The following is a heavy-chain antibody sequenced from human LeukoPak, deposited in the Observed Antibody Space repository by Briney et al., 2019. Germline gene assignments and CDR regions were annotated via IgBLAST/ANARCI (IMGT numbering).Heavy chain of an antibody. Sequence: SETLSLTCTVSSGSIRSYHWAWIRQPAGKELEWIGRIYTTGDTDYNPSLKSRVTMSVDTSKNQFSLNLRSVTTAYTAFYYCARNGYTKSWTHLDYWGQGILVSVSS. J-gene: IGHJ4*02. CDR1: SGSIRSYH. V-gene: IGHV4-4*07. D-gene: IGHD3/OR15-3a*01. CDR3: ARNGYTKSWTHLDY. CDR2: IYTTGDT.